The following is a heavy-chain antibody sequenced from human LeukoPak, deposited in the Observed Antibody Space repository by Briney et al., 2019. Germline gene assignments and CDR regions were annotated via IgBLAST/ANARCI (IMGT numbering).Heavy chain of an antibody. V-gene: IGHV3-53*04. Sequence: GGSLRLSCAASGFTVSSNYMSWVRQAPGKGLEWVSVIYSGGSTYYADSVKGRFTISRHNSKNTLYLQMNSLRAEDTAVYCCARSPLGYYPYWGQGTLVAVSS. CDR2: IYSGGST. CDR3: ARSPLGYYPY. CDR1: GFTVSSNY. J-gene: IGHJ4*02. D-gene: IGHD1-26*01.